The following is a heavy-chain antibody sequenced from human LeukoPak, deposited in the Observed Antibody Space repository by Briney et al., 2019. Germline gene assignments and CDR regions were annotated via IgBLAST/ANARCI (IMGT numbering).Heavy chain of an antibody. CDR1: GFTFSSYA. V-gene: IGHV3-23*01. J-gene: IGHJ4*02. D-gene: IGHD3-22*01. CDR3: AKDQRRNNYYDSSGYYSRSYYFDY. Sequence: PGGSLRLSCAASGFTFSSYAMSWVRQAPGKGLEWVSAISGSGGSTYYADSVKGRFTISRDNSKNTLYLQMNSLRAEDTAVYYCAKDQRRNNYYDSSGYYSRSYYFDYWGQGTLVTVSS. CDR2: ISGSGGST.